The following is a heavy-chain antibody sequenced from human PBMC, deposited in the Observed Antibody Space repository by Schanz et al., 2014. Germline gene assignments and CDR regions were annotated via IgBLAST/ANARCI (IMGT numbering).Heavy chain of an antibody. CDR3: ARTFYFASGTYHTPNYYYGLDV. D-gene: IGHD3-10*01. Sequence: QVQLQESGPGLVKPSETLSLTCTVSGGSISSFYWSWIRQPPGKGLEWIGYIYFNGITYYKPSLKARLIISVDTSKNQFSLKLSSVTAADTAVYYCARTFYFASGTYHTPNYYYGLDVWGQGTTVTVSS. CDR2: IYFNGIT. V-gene: IGHV4-59*12. J-gene: IGHJ6*02. CDR1: GGSISSFY.